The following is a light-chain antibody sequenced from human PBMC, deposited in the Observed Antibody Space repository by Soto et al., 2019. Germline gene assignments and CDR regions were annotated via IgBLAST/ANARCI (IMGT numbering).Light chain of an antibody. J-gene: IGLJ2*01. V-gene: IGLV2-18*02. Sequence: QSALTQPPSVSGSPGQSVTISCTGTSSDVGSYNRVSWYQQPPGTAPKLMIYEVSNRPSGVPDRFSGSKSGNTASLTISGLQAEDEADYYCSSYTSSSNYVIFGGGTKLTVL. CDR3: SSYTSSSNYVI. CDR1: SSDVGSYNR. CDR2: EVS.